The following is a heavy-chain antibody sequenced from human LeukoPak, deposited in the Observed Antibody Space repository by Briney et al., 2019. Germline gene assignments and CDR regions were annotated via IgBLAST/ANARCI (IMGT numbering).Heavy chain of an antibody. D-gene: IGHD6-19*01. CDR3: ARDPSNTSGWKTWFDP. CDR1: GYTFTSHG. CDR2: ISAYNGDT. Sequence: ASVKVPCKASGYTFTSHGISWVRQAPGQGLEWMGWISAYNGDTKYAQNLQGRVTLTTYTSTTTAYLELRSLRSDDTAVYYCARDPSNTSGWKTWFDPWGQGTLVTVSS. J-gene: IGHJ5*02. V-gene: IGHV1-18*01.